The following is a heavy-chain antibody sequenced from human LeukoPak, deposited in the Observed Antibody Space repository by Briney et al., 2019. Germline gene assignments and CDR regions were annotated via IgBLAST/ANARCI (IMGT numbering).Heavy chain of an antibody. D-gene: IGHD3-9*01. CDR2: IIPILGIA. J-gene: IGHJ6*02. V-gene: IGHV1-69*04. CDR1: GYTFTSYG. CDR3: ARPSDILTGTTVGYGMDV. Sequence: ASVKVSCKASGYTFTSYGISWVRQAPGQGLEWMGRIIPILGIANYAQKFQGRVTITADKSTSTAYMELSSLRSEDTAVYYCARPSDILTGTTVGYGMDVWGQGTTVTVSS.